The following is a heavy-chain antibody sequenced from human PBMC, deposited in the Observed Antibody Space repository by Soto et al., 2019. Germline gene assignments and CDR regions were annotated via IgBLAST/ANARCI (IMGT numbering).Heavy chain of an antibody. Sequence: QVQLVQSGAEVKKPGSSVKVSCKASGGTFSSYTISWVRQAPGQGLERMGRIIPILGIANHAQKYQGRVTITADKSTSTAYIELSSVRSEDTAVYYCARAECSGGSCHKANDYWGQGTLVTVSS. CDR2: IIPILGIA. CDR3: ARAECSGGSCHKANDY. J-gene: IGHJ4*02. V-gene: IGHV1-69*02. D-gene: IGHD2-15*01. CDR1: GGTFSSYT.